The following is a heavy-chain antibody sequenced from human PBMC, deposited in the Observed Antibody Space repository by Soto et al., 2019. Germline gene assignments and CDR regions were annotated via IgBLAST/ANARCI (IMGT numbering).Heavy chain of an antibody. CDR1: GGSISSYY. CDR2: IYYSGST. V-gene: IGHV4-59*01. CDR3: ARTHYGLYDY. D-gene: IGHD3-16*01. J-gene: IGHJ4*02. Sequence: SETLSLTCTVSGGSISSYYWSWIRQPPGKGLEWIGYIYYSGSTNYNPSLKSRVTISVDTSKNQFSLKLSSVTAADTAVYYCARTHYGLYDYWGQGTLVSVSS.